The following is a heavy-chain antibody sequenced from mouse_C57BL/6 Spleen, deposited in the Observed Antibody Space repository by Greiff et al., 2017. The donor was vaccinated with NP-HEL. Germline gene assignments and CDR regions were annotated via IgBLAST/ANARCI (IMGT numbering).Heavy chain of an antibody. Sequence: VQLKESGPELVKPGASVKISCKASGYSFTDYNMNWVKQSNGKSLEWIGVINPNYGTTSYNQKFKGKATLTVDQSSSTAYMQLNSLTSEDSAVYYCARWWLLRDYYAMDYWGQGTSVTVSS. V-gene: IGHV1-39*01. CDR3: ARWWLLRDYYAMDY. CDR1: GYSFTDYN. CDR2: INPNYGTT. D-gene: IGHD2-3*01. J-gene: IGHJ4*01.